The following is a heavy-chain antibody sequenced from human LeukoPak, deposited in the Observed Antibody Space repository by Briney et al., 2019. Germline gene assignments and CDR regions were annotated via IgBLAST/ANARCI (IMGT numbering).Heavy chain of an antibody. J-gene: IGHJ4*02. Sequence: PSETLSLTCAVYGGSFSGYYWSWFRQPPGKGLEWIGEINHSGSTNYNPSLKSRVTISVDTSKNQFSLKLSSVTAADTAVYYCARGAYDCSGGSCYSEYWGQGTLVTVSS. CDR1: GGSFSGYY. CDR2: INHSGST. V-gene: IGHV4-34*01. D-gene: IGHD2-15*01. CDR3: ARGAYDCSGGSCYSEY.